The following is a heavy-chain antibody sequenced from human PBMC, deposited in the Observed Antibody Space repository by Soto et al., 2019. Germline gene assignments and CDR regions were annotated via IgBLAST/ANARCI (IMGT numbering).Heavy chain of an antibody. V-gene: IGHV3-9*01. Sequence: EVQLVESGGGLVQPGRSLRLSCAASGFTFDDYAMHWVRQTPGKGLEWLSGISWNSGSIGYADSVKGRFTISRDNAKNSLYLQMDSLRPEDTALYYCARDGTRAYTTTWYYFDYWGQGTLVTVSS. CDR2: ISWNSGSI. CDR1: GFTFDDYA. CDR3: ARDGTRAYTTTWYYFDY. J-gene: IGHJ4*02. D-gene: IGHD6-13*01.